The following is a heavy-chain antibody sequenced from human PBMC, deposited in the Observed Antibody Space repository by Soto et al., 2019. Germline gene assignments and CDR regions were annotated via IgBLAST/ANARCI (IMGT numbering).Heavy chain of an antibody. V-gene: IGHV3-30-3*01. CDR3: ARDRSGRNAFAI. D-gene: IGHD5-12*01. CDR2: ISYDGSNK. Sequence: QVQLVESGGGVVQPGRSLRLSCAASGFTFSSYAMHWVRQAPGKGLEWVAVISYDGSNKYYADTVKGRFTISRDNSKNTLYLQMNSLRAEDTAVYYCARDRSGRNAFAIWGQGTMVTVSS. J-gene: IGHJ3*02. CDR1: GFTFSSYA.